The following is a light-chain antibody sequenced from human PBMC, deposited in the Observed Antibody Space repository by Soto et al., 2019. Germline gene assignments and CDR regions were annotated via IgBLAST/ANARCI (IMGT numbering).Light chain of an antibody. J-gene: IGKJ4*01. Sequence: DIQMTQSPSSLSAFIGDRATITCRASQGISNYLAWYQQKPGKVPKLLIYCASTLQSGVPSRFSGSGSGTDFPLTISSLQPEDVVTYFCQKYDSAPFTFGGGTKVDI. CDR3: QKYDSAPFT. V-gene: IGKV1-27*01. CDR2: CAS. CDR1: QGISNY.